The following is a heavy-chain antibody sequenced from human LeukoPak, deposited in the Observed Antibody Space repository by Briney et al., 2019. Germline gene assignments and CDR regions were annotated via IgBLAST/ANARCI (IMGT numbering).Heavy chain of an antibody. CDR3: ARGGLSIMGY. Sequence: GGSLRLSCVVSGFTFNRCWMNWVRQAPGKGLEWVSYISSSGSTKYYADSVKGRFTISRDNARNSLYLQMNSLRAEDTAVYFCARGGLSIMGYWGQGTLVTVSS. V-gene: IGHV3-48*01. D-gene: IGHD2/OR15-2a*01. J-gene: IGHJ4*02. CDR1: GFTFNRCW. CDR2: ISSSGSTK.